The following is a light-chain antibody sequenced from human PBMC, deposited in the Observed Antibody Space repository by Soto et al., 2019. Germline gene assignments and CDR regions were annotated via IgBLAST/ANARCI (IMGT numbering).Light chain of an antibody. CDR1: QSVSSSY. V-gene: IGKV3-20*01. J-gene: IGKJ2*01. CDR3: HHYCSSPPKYT. CDR2: GAS. Sequence: EIVLTQSPGTLSLSPGERATLSCRASQSVSSSYLAWYQQKPGQAPRLLIYGASSRATGIPDRFSGSGSGTDVTVTISRLETEDFAVYYCHHYCSSPPKYTFGQGTKLDIK.